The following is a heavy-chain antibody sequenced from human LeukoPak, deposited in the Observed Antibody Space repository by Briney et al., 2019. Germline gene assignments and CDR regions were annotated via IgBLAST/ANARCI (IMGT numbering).Heavy chain of an antibody. V-gene: IGHV1-46*01. CDR2: INPSGGST. CDR1: GYTFTSYY. D-gene: IGHD4-17*01. Sequence: ASVKVSCKASGYTFTSYYMHWVRQAPGQGLEWMGIINPSGGSTSYAQKFQGSVTMTRDMSTSTVYMELSSLRSEDTAVYYCARDRGTVTLDYWGQGTLVTVSS. CDR3: ARDRGTVTLDY. J-gene: IGHJ4*02.